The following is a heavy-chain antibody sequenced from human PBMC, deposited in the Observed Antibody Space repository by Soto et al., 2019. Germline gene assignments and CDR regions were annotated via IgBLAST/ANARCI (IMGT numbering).Heavy chain of an antibody. D-gene: IGHD3-10*01. CDR1: GFTFGNFL. V-gene: IGHV3-49*03. Sequence: EVYLVESGGGLVEPGRSLRLSCTASGFTFGNFLMSWFRQAPGKGLEWVGFIRRQPYGGTTQYAASVRGRFTISRDESKGILYLQMDSPKTEDSGVYYCIGSFPFWGQGTPVIVSS. CDR3: IGSFPF. J-gene: IGHJ4*02. CDR2: IRRQPYGGTT.